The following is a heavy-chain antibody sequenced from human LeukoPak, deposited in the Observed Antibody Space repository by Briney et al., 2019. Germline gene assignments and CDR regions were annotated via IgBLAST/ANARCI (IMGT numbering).Heavy chain of an antibody. D-gene: IGHD3-22*01. V-gene: IGHV1-18*01. CDR1: GYTFTSHG. J-gene: IGHJ1*01. Sequence: ASVKVSCKASGYTFTSHGISWVRQAPGQGLEWMGWISAYNGNTNYAQKLQGRVTMTTDTSTSTAYMELKSLRSDDTAVYYCARQGMTYYYDSSGPYFQHWGQGTLVTVSS. CDR2: ISAYNGNT. CDR3: ARQGMTYYYDSSGPYFQH.